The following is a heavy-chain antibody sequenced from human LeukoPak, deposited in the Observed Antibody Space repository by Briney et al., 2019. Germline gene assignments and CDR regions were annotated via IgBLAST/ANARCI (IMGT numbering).Heavy chain of an antibody. D-gene: IGHD3-22*01. CDR1: GGSFSGYY. CDR2: INHSGST. CDR3: ARWLGNGFDM. Sequence: PSETLSLTCAVYGGSFSGYYWSWIRQPPGKGLEWIGEINHSGSTNYNPSLKSRVTISVDTSKNQFSLKLSSVTAADTAVYYCARWLGNGFDMWGQGTVVTVSS. V-gene: IGHV4-34*01. J-gene: IGHJ3*02.